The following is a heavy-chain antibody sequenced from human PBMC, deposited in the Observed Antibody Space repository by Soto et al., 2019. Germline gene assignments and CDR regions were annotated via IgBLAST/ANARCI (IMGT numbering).Heavy chain of an antibody. V-gene: IGHV4-61*08. D-gene: IGHD5-12*01. CDR1: GGSVSNTGFY. CDR2: IYYSGTT. Sequence: SETLSLTCTVSGGSVSNTGFYWSWIRQPPGKGLEYIAYIYYSGTTNYNPSLKSRLTISVDTSKNQFSLKLSSVTAADTAVYYCARVGTRDGYNSRYFDYWGQGILVTVSS. CDR3: ARVGTRDGYNSRYFDY. J-gene: IGHJ4*02.